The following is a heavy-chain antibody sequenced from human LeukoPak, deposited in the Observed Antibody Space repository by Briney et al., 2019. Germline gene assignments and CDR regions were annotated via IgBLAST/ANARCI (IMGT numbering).Heavy chain of an antibody. V-gene: IGHV6-1*01. J-gene: IGHJ5*02. CDR3: ARRLTQYDCFDP. CDR2: TYYRSTWYN. CDR1: GDSFSSNSVT. D-gene: IGHD2-2*01. Sequence: PSQTLSLTCAISGDSFSSNSVTWNWIRQSPSRGLEWLGRTYYRSTWYNDYAVSVRGRITVNPDTSKNLFSLHLNSVTPEDTAVYYCARRLTQYDCFDPWGQGILVTVSS.